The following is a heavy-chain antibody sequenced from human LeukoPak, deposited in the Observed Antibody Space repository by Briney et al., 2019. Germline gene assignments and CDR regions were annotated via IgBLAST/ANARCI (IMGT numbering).Heavy chain of an antibody. J-gene: IGHJ4*02. Sequence: GGSLRLSCAVSGVTVSSTDMSWVRQGPGKGLEWVSGIFSGGGTYYSGAVKGRFTISRDNSKNTLNLQMNSLRAEDTVLYYCPRDLECPLNYWGRGTMVTVPS. V-gene: IGHV3-53*01. CDR2: IFSGGGT. CDR1: GVTVSSTD. D-gene: IGHD3-3*01. CDR3: PRDLECPLNY.